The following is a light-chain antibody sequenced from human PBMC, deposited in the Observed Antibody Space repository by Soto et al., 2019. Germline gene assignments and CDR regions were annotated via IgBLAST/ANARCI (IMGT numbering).Light chain of an antibody. CDR2: NVN. CDR3: SSYSDTNICG. V-gene: IGLV2-8*01. Sequence: QSVLTQPPSASGSPGQAVTISCTGTSRDIGGYDFVSWYQVRPGEAPQLIIYNVNGRPSGVPRRFSGSKSGNTASLTVSGLQAVDEADYYCSSYSDTNICGFGTGTKVTVL. J-gene: IGLJ1*01. CDR1: SRDIGGYDF.